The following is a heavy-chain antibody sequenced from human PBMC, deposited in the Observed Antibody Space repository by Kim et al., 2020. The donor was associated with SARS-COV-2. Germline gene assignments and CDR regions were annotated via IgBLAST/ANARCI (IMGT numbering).Heavy chain of an antibody. V-gene: IGHV4-61*02. J-gene: IGHJ4*02. CDR3: VRESWGSLAD. Sequence: GITDYNPPLKSRVTISVDTSKGQFSLKLSSVTAADTAVYYCVRESWGSLADWSQGTLVTVSS. CDR2: GIT. D-gene: IGHD7-27*01.